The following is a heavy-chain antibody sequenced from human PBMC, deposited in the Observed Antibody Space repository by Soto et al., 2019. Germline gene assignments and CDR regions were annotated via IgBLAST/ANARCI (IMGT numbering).Heavy chain of an antibody. V-gene: IGHV1-69*12. CDR3: ARDKGPDIVLVPAANPSTRRNYYYGMDV. J-gene: IGHJ6*02. D-gene: IGHD2-2*01. Sequence: QVQLVQSGAEVKKPGSSVKVSCKASGGTFSSYAISWVRQAPGQGLEWMGGIIPIFGTANYAQKFQGRVTITADESTSTAYMELSSLRSEDTAVYYCARDKGPDIVLVPAANPSTRRNYYYGMDVWGQGTTVTVSS. CDR2: IIPIFGTA. CDR1: GGTFSSYA.